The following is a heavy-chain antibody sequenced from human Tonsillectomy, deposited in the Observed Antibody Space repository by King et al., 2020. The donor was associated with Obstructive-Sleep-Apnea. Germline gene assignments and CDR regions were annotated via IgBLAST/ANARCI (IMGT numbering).Heavy chain of an antibody. Sequence: VQLVESGGGVVQPGRSLRLSCAASGFTFSSYGMHWVRQAPGKGLEWVAVIWYDGSNKYYADSVKGRFTISRDNSKNTLYLQMNSLRAEDTAVYYCASRTKPDLGLRAGTRGPLGYWGQGTLVTVSS. CDR2: IWYDGSNK. J-gene: IGHJ4*02. CDR1: GFTFSSYG. V-gene: IGHV3-33*01. D-gene: IGHD6-13*01. CDR3: ASRTKPDLGLRAGTRGPLGY.